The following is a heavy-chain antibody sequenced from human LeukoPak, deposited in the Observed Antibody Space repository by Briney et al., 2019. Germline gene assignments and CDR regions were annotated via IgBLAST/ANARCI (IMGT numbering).Heavy chain of an antibody. CDR2: ISGSGLST. J-gene: IGHJ6*02. Sequence: GGSLRLSCAASGFTFSTYAMSWVRQAPGKGLEWVSGISGSGLSTSYADSVKGRFTISRDNSKNTLYLQMNSLRAEDTAVYYCAKDSYYYGMDVWGQGTTVTVSS. V-gene: IGHV3-23*01. CDR3: AKDSYYYGMDV. CDR1: GFTFSTYA.